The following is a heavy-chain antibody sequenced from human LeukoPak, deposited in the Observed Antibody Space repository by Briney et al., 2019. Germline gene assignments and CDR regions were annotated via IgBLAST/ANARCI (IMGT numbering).Heavy chain of an antibody. Sequence: ASVKVSCKASGYTFTSYGISWVRQAPGKGLEWMGGFDPEDGETIYAQKFQGRVTMTEDTSTDTAYMELSSLRSEDTAVYYCALRLRGSYFDYWGQGTLVTVSS. D-gene: IGHD3-3*01. V-gene: IGHV1-24*01. CDR2: FDPEDGET. CDR3: ALRLRGSYFDY. CDR1: GYTFTSYG. J-gene: IGHJ4*02.